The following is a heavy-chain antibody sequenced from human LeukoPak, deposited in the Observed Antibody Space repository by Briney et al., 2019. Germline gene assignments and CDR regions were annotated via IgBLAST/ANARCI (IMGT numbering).Heavy chain of an antibody. CDR2: INPNSGGT. Sequence: ASVKVSCKASGYTFTGYYMHWVRQAPGQGLEWMGWINPNSGGTNYAQKFQGRVTMTRDTSISRAYMELSRLRSDDTAVYYCARVFRPIFPPGGNWFDPWGQGTLVTVSS. V-gene: IGHV1-2*02. CDR3: ARVFRPIFPPGGNWFDP. D-gene: IGHD3-3*01. J-gene: IGHJ5*02. CDR1: GYTFTGYY.